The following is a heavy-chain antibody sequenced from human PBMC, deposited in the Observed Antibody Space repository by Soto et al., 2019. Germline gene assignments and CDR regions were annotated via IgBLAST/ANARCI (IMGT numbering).Heavy chain of an antibody. Sequence: QVQLQESGPGLVKPSQTLSLTCTVSGGSISSGGYYWSWIRQHPGKGLEWIGYIYYTGSTYYNPSLKSRVILAVDTSKYQFSLKLSSVTAADTAVYYCARHPAGGAPTYYWFDPWGQGTLVTVSS. D-gene: IGHD3-16*01. J-gene: IGHJ5*02. CDR1: GGSISSGGYY. V-gene: IGHV4-31*03. CDR2: IYYTGST. CDR3: ARHPAGGAPTYYWFDP.